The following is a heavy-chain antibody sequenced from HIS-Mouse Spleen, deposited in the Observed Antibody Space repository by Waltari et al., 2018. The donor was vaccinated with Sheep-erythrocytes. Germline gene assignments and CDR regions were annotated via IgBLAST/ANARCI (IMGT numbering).Heavy chain of an antibody. CDR3: ARVASGATFDY. D-gene: IGHD1-26*01. CDR1: GFTFSSYS. J-gene: IGHJ4*02. V-gene: IGHV3-21*01. Sequence: EVQLVESGGGLVKPGGSLRLSCAASGFTFSSYSMNWVRQAPGKGVEWVSSISSSISYIYYADSVKGRFTISRDNAKNSLYLQMNSLRAEDTAVYYCARVASGATFDYWGQGTLVTVSS. CDR2: ISSSISYI.